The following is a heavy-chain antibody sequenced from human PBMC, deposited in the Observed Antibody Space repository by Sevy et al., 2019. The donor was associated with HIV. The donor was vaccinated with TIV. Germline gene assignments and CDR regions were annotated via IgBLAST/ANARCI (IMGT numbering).Heavy chain of an antibody. CDR1: GFTFSKYS. CDR3: AREGCTKPHDY. CDR2: LSFGGGEI. D-gene: IGHD2-8*01. J-gene: IGHJ4*02. V-gene: IGHV3-23*01. Sequence: GGSLRLSCAASGFTFSKYSMSWVRQPPGKGLEWVSILSFGGGEINYADSVKGRFTISRDNSKSSGYLQMNNLGPEDTAVYYCAREGCTKPHDYWGQGTLVTVSS.